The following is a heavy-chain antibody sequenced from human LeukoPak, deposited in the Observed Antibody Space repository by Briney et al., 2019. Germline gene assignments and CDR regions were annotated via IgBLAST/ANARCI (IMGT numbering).Heavy chain of an antibody. CDR2: IYYSGST. Sequence: SETLSLTCTVSGGSISSYYWSWIRQPPGKGLEWIGYIYYSGSTNYNPSLKSRVTISVDTSKNQFSLKLSSVTAADTAVYYCAKTSLYKWNDVAYYYYMDVWGNGTTVTVSS. CDR1: GGSISSYY. CDR3: AKTSLYKWNDVAYYYYMDV. V-gene: IGHV4-59*01. J-gene: IGHJ6*03. D-gene: IGHD1-20*01.